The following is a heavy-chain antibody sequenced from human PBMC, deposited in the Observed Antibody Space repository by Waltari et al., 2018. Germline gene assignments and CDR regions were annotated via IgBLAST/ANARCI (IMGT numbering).Heavy chain of an antibody. J-gene: IGHJ2*01. CDR1: GFTYSMYG. V-gene: IGHV3-74*01. D-gene: IGHD4-17*01. CDR3: ARGARRTTVTTGWWYFDL. CDR2: SNSDGSSK. Sequence: EVQLVASGGGLVQPGGSLSLSCAASGFTYSMYGMHWVGQAPGKGLGWVARSNSDGSSKSYADSVKGRFTISKDNAKNTVYLQMNSLRAEDTAIYYCARGARRTTVTTGWWYFDLWGRGTLVTVSS.